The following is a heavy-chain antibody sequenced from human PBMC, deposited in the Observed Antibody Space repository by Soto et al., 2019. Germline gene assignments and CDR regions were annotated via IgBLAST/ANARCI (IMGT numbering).Heavy chain of an antibody. V-gene: IGHV4-59*08. D-gene: IGHD6-19*01. CDR2: VYYSGTT. Sequence: PSETLSLTCTVSGGSISTYYWHWIRQPPGKGLEWIGHVYYSGTTNYNASLKSRVTISVDTSRNQFSLKLTSVTAADTAVYYCARPSVAGAWGPFGYWGQGTLVTVSS. CDR3: ARPSVAGAWGPFGY. CDR1: GGSISTYY. J-gene: IGHJ4*02.